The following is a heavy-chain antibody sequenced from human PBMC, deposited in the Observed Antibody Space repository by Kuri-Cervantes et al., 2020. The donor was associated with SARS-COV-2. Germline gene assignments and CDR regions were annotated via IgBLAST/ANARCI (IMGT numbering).Heavy chain of an antibody. CDR3: AKEVVAATTYYFDY. D-gene: IGHD2-15*01. CDR2: ISGSGGST. V-gene: IGHV3-23*01. CDR1: GFTFSSYA. J-gene: IGHJ4*02. Sequence: GESLKISCAASGFTFSSYATSWVRQAPGKGLEWVSAISGSGGSTYYADSVKGRFTISRDNSKNTLYLQMNSLRAEDTAVYYCAKEVVAATTYYFDYWGQGTLVTVSS.